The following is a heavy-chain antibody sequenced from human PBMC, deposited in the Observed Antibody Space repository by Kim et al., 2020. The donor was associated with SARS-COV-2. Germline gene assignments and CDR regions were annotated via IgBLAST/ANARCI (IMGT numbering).Heavy chain of an antibody. CDR1: GFTFSSYA. D-gene: IGHD2-2*01. CDR2: ISGSGGST. V-gene: IGHV3-23*01. J-gene: IGHJ4*02. CDR3: AKDRRIVVVPAANAGYSSSWYGAKLYYFDY. Sequence: GGSLRLSCAASGFTFSSYAMSWVRQAPGKGLEWVSAISGSGGSTYYADSVKGRFTISRDNSKNTLYLQMNSLRAEDTAVYYCAKDRRIVVVPAANAGYSSSWYGAKLYYFDYWGQGTLVTVSS.